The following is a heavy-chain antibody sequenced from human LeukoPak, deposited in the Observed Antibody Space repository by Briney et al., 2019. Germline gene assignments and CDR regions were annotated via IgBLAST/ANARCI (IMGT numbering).Heavy chain of an antibody. Sequence: XXXXXSGFTXXXYWMXWVRQAPGKGLERVANINQDGSGKDYVDSLKGRFTISRDNTKNSLYLQMNSLRAEDTAVYYCARGYRYVVYWGQGTLVTVSS. V-gene: IGHV3-7*03. D-gene: IGHD6-13*01. CDR3: ARGYRYVVY. J-gene: IGHJ4*02. CDR1: GFTXXXYW. CDR2: INQDGSGK.